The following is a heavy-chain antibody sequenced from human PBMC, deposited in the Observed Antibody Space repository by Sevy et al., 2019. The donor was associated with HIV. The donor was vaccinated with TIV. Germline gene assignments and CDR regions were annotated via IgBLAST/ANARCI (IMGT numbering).Heavy chain of an antibody. Sequence: ASVKVSCKVSGYTLTELSMHWVRQAPGKGLEWMGGFDPEDGETIYAQKFQGRVTMTEDTSTDTAYMELSSLRSEDTAVYYCATPFLMGNRYYNYGMDVWGQGTTVTVSS. CDR3: ATPFLMGNRYYNYGMDV. V-gene: IGHV1-24*01. D-gene: IGHD3-3*02. J-gene: IGHJ6*02. CDR1: GYTLTELS. CDR2: FDPEDGET.